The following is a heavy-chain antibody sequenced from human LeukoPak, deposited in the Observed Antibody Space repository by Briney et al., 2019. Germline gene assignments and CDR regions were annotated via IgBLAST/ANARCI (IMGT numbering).Heavy chain of an antibody. Sequence: SVKVSCKASGGTFSSYAISWVRQAPGQGLKWMGGIIPIFGTANYAQKFQGRVTITADESTSTAYMELSSLRSEDTAVYYCARAHSAHDPDDAFDIWGQGTMVTVSS. CDR2: IIPIFGTA. CDR1: GGTFSSYA. J-gene: IGHJ3*02. V-gene: IGHV1-69*01. CDR3: ARAHSAHDPDDAFDI. D-gene: IGHD5-12*01.